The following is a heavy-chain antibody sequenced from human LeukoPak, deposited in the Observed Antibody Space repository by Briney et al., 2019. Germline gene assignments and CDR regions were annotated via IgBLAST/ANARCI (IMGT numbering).Heavy chain of an antibody. J-gene: IGHJ4*02. Sequence: GGSLRLSCAASGFTFSSYGMHWVRQAPGKGLEWVAVIWYDGSNKYYADSVKGRFTISRDNSKNTLYLQMNSLRAEDTAVYYCARDRQSGYEEMDYWGQGTLVTVSS. V-gene: IGHV3-33*01. CDR2: IWYDGSNK. CDR3: ARDRQSGYEEMDY. D-gene: IGHD5-12*01. CDR1: GFTFSSYG.